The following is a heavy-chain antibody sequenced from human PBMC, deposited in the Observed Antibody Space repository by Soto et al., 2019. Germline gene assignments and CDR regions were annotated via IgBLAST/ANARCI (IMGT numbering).Heavy chain of an antibody. CDR3: ARDAKWDLRGVEAQAADYFNL. J-gene: IGHJ4*02. CDR2: IDTGNHNT. Sequence: QVQLVQSGAEVKESGASVKISCKASRYTFTAYAIHWLRQAPGQSLDWMGWIDTGNHNTKYSQKFQDRLSITADTFANRADMVLHCLVFEDAGGFDCARDAKWDLRGVEAQAADYFNLCGQGTLVIVSS. CDR1: RYTFTAYA. D-gene: IGHD1-26*01. V-gene: IGHV1-3*04.